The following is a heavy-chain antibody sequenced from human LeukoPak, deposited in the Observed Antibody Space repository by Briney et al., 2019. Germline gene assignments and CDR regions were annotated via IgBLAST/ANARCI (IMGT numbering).Heavy chain of an antibody. J-gene: IGHJ4*02. D-gene: IGHD6-13*01. Sequence: GGSLRLSCAASGFTFSSYAMHWVRQAPGKGLEWVAVISYDGSNKYYADSVKGRFTISRDNSKNTLYLQMNSLRAEDTAVYYCARDRSHMEQQLARGDYWGQGTLVTVSS. CDR1: GFTFSSYA. CDR2: ISYDGSNK. V-gene: IGHV3-30-3*01. CDR3: ARDRSHMEQQLARGDY.